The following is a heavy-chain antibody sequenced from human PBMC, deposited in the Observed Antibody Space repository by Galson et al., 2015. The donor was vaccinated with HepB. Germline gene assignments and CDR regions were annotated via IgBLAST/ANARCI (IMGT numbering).Heavy chain of an antibody. J-gene: IGHJ4*02. CDR3: ARTRIAVAGNYFDY. CDR1: GFSLSTSGMC. V-gene: IGHV2-70*11. D-gene: IGHD6-19*01. CDR2: IDWDDDK. Sequence: PALVKPPQTLTLTCTFSGFSLSTSGMCVSWIRQPPGKALEWLARIDWDDDKYYSTSLKTRLTISKDTSKNQVVLTMTNMDPVDTATYYCARTRIAVAGNYFDYWGQGTLVTVSS.